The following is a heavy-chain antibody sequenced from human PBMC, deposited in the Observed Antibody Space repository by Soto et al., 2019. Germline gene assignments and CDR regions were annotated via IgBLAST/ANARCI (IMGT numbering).Heavy chain of an antibody. D-gene: IGHD6-6*01. CDR2: IYYSGST. Sequence: QVQLQESGPGLVKPPQTLSLTCTVSGGSISSGDYYWSWIRQPPGKGLEWIGYIYYSGSTYYNPSLKSRVTISVDTSKNQFSLKLSSVTAADTAVYYCARGLAAREETHDYWGQGTLVTVSS. CDR3: ARGLAAREETHDY. J-gene: IGHJ4*02. V-gene: IGHV4-30-4*01. CDR1: GGSISSGDYY.